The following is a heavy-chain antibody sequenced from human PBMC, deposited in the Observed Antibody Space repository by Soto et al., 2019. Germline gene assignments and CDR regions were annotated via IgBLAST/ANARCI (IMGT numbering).Heavy chain of an antibody. Sequence: QLQLQESGPGLVKPSETLSLTCTVSGGSISSSSYYWGWIRQPPGKGLEWIGSIYYSESTYYNPSLKSRVTISVDTSKNQFAVKLSSVTAADTAGYYCARHFSRWYSRGWYRGWFDPWGQGTLVTVSS. CDR1: GGSISSSSYY. J-gene: IGHJ5*02. CDR3: ARHFSRWYSRGWYRGWFDP. D-gene: IGHD6-19*01. V-gene: IGHV4-39*01. CDR2: IYYSEST.